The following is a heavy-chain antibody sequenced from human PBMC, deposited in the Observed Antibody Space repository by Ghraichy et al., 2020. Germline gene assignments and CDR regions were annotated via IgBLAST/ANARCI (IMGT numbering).Heavy chain of an antibody. CDR2: INHSGRT. V-gene: IGHV4-34*01. J-gene: IGHJ4*02. D-gene: IGHD5-24*01. Sequence: SETLSLTCAVYGGSFSGYYWSWIRQPPGKGLEWIGEINHSGRTNYNPSLKSRVTISVDTSKNQFSLKLSSVTAADTAVYYCARGQFIRDYWGQGTLVTVSS. CDR1: GGSFSGYY. CDR3: ARGQFIRDY.